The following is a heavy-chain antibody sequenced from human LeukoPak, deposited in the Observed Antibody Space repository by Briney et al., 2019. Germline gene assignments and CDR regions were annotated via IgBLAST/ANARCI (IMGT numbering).Heavy chain of an antibody. CDR1: GYTFTSYD. CDR2: MSPNSGNT. V-gene: IGHV1-8*01. CDR3: ARPAHNYYYYMDV. Sequence: ASVKVSCKASGYTFTSYDINWVRQATGQGLEGMGWMSPNSGNTGYAQKFQGRITMTRNTAISTAYMELSSLRSEDTAVYYCARPAHNYYYYMDVWGKGTTVTVSS. J-gene: IGHJ6*03.